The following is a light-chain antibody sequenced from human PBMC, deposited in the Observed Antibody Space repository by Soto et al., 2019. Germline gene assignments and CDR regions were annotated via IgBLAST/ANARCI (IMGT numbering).Light chain of an antibody. V-gene: IGKV1-5*01. J-gene: IGKJ1*01. CDR2: DVS. CDR1: QSIGDS. CDR3: QQNYITGWT. Sequence: DIQMPQSPSTLSASVGDRVTITCRASQSIGDSLAWYQHKPGKAPYLLISDVSSLERGVPARFSGSGSGTDFTLTISSLQPEDFATYYCQQNYITGWTFGQGTKVDIK.